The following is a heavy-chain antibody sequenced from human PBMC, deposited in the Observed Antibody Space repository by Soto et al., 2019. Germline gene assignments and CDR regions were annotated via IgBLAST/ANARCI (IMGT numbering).Heavy chain of an antibody. CDR3: ARVWFGEYHYGMDV. CDR2: IYHSGST. Sequence: SETLSLTCAVSGGSISSSTWWSWVRQPPGKGLEWIGEIYHSGSTNYNPSLKSRVTISVDKSKNQFSLKLNSVTAADTAVYYCARVWFGEYHYGMDVWGQGTTVTVS. J-gene: IGHJ6*02. V-gene: IGHV4-4*02. D-gene: IGHD3-10*01. CDR1: GGSISSSTW.